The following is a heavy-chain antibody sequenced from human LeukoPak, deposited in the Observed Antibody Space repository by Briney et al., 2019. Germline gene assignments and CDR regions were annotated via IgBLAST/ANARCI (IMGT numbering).Heavy chain of an antibody. CDR1: GFTFSSYG. J-gene: IGHJ4*02. CDR2: ISYDGSNK. CDR3: AKGAGGSSWTNDY. D-gene: IGHD6-13*01. V-gene: IGHV3-30*18. Sequence: PGGSLRLSCAASGFTFSSYGMHWVRQAPGKGLEWVAVISYDGSNKYYADSVKGRFTISRDNSKNTLYLQMNSLRAEDTAAYYCAKGAGGSSWTNDYWGQGTLVTVSS.